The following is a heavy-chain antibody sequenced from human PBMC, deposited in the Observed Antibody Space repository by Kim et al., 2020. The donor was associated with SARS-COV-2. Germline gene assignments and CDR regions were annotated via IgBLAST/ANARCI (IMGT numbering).Heavy chain of an antibody. D-gene: IGHD6-19*01. J-gene: IGHJ6*02. Sequence: GGSLRLSCAASGFTFSSYGMHWVRQAPGKGLEWVAVISYDGSNKYYADSVKGRFTISRDNSKNTLYLQMNSLRAEDTAVYYCAKEIRAVAGHFNTNHYYYYGMDVWGQGTTVTVSS. CDR3: AKEIRAVAGHFNTNHYYYYGMDV. CDR1: GFTFSSYG. V-gene: IGHV3-30*18. CDR2: ISYDGSNK.